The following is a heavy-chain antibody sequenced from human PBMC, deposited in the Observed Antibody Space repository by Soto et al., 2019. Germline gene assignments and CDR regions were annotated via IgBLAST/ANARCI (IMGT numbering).Heavy chain of an antibody. CDR2: ISGSGGST. CDR3: AKEGITMVRGVIETPYYYYYYMDV. CDR1: GFTFSSYA. V-gene: IGHV3-23*01. J-gene: IGHJ6*03. D-gene: IGHD3-10*01. Sequence: GGSLRLSCAASGFTFSSYAMSWVRQAPGKGLEWVSAISGSGGSTYYADSVKGRFTISRDNSKNTLYLQMNSLRAEDTAVYYCAKEGITMVRGVIETPYYYYYYMDVWGKGTTVTVSS.